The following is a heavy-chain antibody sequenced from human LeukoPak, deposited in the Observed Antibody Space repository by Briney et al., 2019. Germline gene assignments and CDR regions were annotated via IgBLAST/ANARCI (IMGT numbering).Heavy chain of an antibody. CDR2: INPNSGGT. V-gene: IGHV1-2*02. J-gene: IGHJ5*02. CDR3: ARVDGGNPPPPSWFDP. Sequence: ASVKVSCKASGYTFTGYYMHWVRQAPGQGLEWMGWINPNSGGTNYAQKFQGRVTMTRDTSISTAYMELSRLRSDDTAVYYCARVDGGNPPPPSWFDPWGQGTLVTVSS. CDR1: GYTFTGYY. D-gene: IGHD2-15*01.